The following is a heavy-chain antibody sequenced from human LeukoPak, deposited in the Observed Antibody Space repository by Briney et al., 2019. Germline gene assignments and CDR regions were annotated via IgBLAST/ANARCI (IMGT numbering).Heavy chain of an antibody. CDR2: ISSDGGKK. V-gene: IGHV3-30*09. Sequence: GGSLRLSCAASGFTFSSHAIHWVRQAPGKGLEWVAVISSDGGKKYYADSVKGRFASSRDNSKNTLYFQLNSLRAEDTAVYYCASGWGYWGQGTLVTVSS. CDR3: ASGWGY. CDR1: GFTFSSHA. D-gene: IGHD2-2*03. J-gene: IGHJ4*02.